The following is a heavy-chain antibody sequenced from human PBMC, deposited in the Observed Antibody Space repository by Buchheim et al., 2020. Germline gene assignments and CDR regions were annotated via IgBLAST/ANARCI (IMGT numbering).Heavy chain of an antibody. Sequence: EVQLVESGGGFVQPGGSLRLSCAASGFTFSSNWMHWVRQAPGKGLVWVSRINSDGSATTYADSVKGRFTISRDNPTNTLFMQMNSLRAEDTAVYYCAGGSGWYRGFQYWGQGTL. D-gene: IGHD6-19*01. V-gene: IGHV3-74*01. CDR3: AGGSGWYRGFQY. CDR1: GFTFSSNW. CDR2: INSDGSAT. J-gene: IGHJ1*01.